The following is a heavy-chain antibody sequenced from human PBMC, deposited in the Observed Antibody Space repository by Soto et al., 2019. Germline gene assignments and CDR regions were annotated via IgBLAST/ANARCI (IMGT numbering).Heavy chain of an antibody. Sequence: PSETLPLTCTDSGGSISSGGYYWSWIRQHPGKGLEWIGYMYYSGSTYYNPSLKSRVTISVDTSKNRFSLKLSSVTAADTAVYYCARSFRAAYFDYWGQGTLVTVSS. CDR1: GGSISSGGYY. V-gene: IGHV4-31*03. CDR2: MYYSGST. D-gene: IGHD6-25*01. CDR3: ARSFRAAYFDY. J-gene: IGHJ4*02.